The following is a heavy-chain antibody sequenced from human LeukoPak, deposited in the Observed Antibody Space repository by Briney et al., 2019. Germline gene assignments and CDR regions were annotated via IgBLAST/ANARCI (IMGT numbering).Heavy chain of an antibody. J-gene: IGHJ4*02. V-gene: IGHV3-23*01. CDR2: ISGSGGST. CDR1: GFTFSSHG. Sequence: GGSLRLSCAASGFTFSSHGMNWVRQAPGKGLEWVSAISGSGGSTYYADSVKGRFTISRDNSKNTLYLQMNSLRAEDTAVYYCAKEVLPRYCSGGSCPDYWGQGTLVTVSS. CDR3: AKEVLPRYCSGGSCPDY. D-gene: IGHD2-15*01.